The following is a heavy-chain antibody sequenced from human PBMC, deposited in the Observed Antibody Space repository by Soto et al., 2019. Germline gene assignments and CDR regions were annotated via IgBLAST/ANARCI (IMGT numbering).Heavy chain of an antibody. CDR3: ARGYCGGGTCYFSDAFDI. V-gene: IGHV4-34*01. CDR2: INHSGKT. D-gene: IGHD2-15*01. Sequence: QVQLQQWGAGLLKPSETLSLTCAVYGGSFSNHYWSWIRQPPGKGLEWIGEINHSGKTNHNPSLKSRVTISVDTSKNHFSLKVSSVTAADTAAYYCARGYCGGGTCYFSDAFDIWGQGTMVTVS. J-gene: IGHJ3*02. CDR1: GGSFSNHY.